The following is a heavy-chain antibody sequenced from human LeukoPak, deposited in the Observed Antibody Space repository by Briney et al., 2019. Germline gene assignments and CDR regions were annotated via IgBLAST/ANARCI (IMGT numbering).Heavy chain of an antibody. J-gene: IGHJ1*01. Sequence: RPGGSLRLSCAASGFTFSSYSMNWVRQAPGKGLEWVSSISSSSSYIYYADSVKGRFTISRDNAKNSLYLQMNSLRAEDTAVYYCASLPYCGGDCYSSGWGQGTLVTVSS. CDR2: ISSSSSYI. V-gene: IGHV3-21*01. CDR1: GFTFSSYS. D-gene: IGHD2-21*02. CDR3: ASLPYCGGDCYSSG.